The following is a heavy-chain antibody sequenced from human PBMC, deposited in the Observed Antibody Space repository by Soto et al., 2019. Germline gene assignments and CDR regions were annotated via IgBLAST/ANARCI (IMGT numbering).Heavy chain of an antibody. CDR2: IIPVLGVE. Sequence: QVQLVQSGAEVKNPGSSVKVSCKGSGDTFSRSTISWVRQVPGQRLEWMGRIIPVLGVENHAQNFQGRVTVTADKSTSTAYLELSSLKSEDTGIYYCASSTSGVYVFHDWGQGTLVTVSS. D-gene: IGHD2-8*01. CDR1: GDTFSRST. CDR3: ASSTSGVYVFHD. J-gene: IGHJ4*02. V-gene: IGHV1-69*02.